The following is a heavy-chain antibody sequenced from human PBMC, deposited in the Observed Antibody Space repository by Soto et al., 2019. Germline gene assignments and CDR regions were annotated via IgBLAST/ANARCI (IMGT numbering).Heavy chain of an antibody. J-gene: IGHJ4*02. Sequence: QVQLQESGPGLVNPSVTLSLSCAVSGGSISSENWWSWVRQPPGKGLEWIGDIYHSGSTNYDSSLRGRVTISLDKSKNQFSLKLNSVPAADTAVYYCAATIHYWGQGTLVTVSS. V-gene: IGHV4-4*02. CDR2: IYHSGST. D-gene: IGHD1-26*01. CDR1: GGSISSENW. CDR3: AATIHY.